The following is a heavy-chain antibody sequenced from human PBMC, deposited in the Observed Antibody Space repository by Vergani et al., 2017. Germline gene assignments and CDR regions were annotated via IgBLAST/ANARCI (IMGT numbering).Heavy chain of an antibody. Sequence: QVQLQESGPGLVKPSETLSLTCTVSGGSISSYYWSWIRQPAGKGLEWIGRTYTSGSTNYNPSLKSRVTMSVDTSKNQFSLKLSSVTSADTAVYYCAREGSSRCKWYYYYMDVWGKGTTVTVSS. CDR3: AREGSSRCKWYYYYMDV. V-gene: IGHV4-4*07. CDR1: GGSISSYY. J-gene: IGHJ6*03. CDR2: TYTSGST. D-gene: IGHD6-13*01.